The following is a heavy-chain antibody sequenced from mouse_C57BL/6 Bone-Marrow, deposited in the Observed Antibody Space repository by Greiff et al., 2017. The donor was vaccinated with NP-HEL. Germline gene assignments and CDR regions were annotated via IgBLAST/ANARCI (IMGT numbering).Heavy chain of an antibody. CDR2: INPGSGGT. D-gene: IGHD2-5*01. CDR3: ARSPRAYYSNYGAMDY. CDR1: GYAFTNYL. V-gene: IGHV1-54*01. Sequence: QVHVKQSGAELVRPGTSVKVSCKASGYAFTNYLIEWVKQRPGQGLEWIGVINPGSGGTNYNEKFKGKATLTADKSSSTAYMQLSSLTSEDSAVYFCARSPRAYYSNYGAMDYWGQGTSVTVSS. J-gene: IGHJ4*01.